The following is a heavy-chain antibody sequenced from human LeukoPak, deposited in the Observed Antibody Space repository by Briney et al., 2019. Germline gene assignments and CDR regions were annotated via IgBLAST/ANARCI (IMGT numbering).Heavy chain of an antibody. CDR2: INHSGST. V-gene: IGHV4-34*01. Sequence: SETLSLTCAVYGGSFSGYYWSWIRQPPGKGLEWIGEINHSGSTNYNPSLKSRVTISVDTSKNQFSLKLSSVTAADTAVYYCAREGRFRLTNTDGARLWNGPPGHYYYMDVWGKGTTVTVSS. CDR3: AREGRFRLTNTDGARLWNGPPGHYYYMDV. CDR1: GGSFSGYY. D-gene: IGHD1-1*01. J-gene: IGHJ6*03.